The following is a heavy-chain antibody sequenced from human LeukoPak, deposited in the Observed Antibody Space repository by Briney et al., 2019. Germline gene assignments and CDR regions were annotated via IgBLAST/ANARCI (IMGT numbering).Heavy chain of an antibody. Sequence: GGSLRLSCAASGFTFSSYWMHWVRQAPGKGLVWVSRINTDGSSTSYADSVKGRFTISRDNAKNTLYLQMNSLRAEDTAVYYCGTAEWSFDWFDPWGQGTLVTVSS. CDR3: GTAEWSFDWFDP. J-gene: IGHJ5*02. CDR1: GFTFSSYW. CDR2: INTDGSST. V-gene: IGHV3-74*01. D-gene: IGHD3-3*01.